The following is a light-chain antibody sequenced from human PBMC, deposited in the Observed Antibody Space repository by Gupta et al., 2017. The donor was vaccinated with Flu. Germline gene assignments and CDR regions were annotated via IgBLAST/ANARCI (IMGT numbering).Light chain of an antibody. CDR3: CADTSTSMV. J-gene: IGLJ2*01. CDR2: ELR. CDR1: SKVIGGSEY. Sequence: ITFCCSGSSKVIGGSEYCSWQQHHPGKAPKLMIYELRNRAFAVPYRFSASKSGNTAALTISRLQAEDEDDYYCCADTSTSMVFGGGTTLTVL. V-gene: IGLV2-14*01.